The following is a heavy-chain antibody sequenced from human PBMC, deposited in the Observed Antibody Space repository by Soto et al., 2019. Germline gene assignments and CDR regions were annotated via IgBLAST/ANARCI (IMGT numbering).Heavy chain of an antibody. CDR2: INPNSGGT. CDR1: GYTFTGYY. D-gene: IGHD6-13*01. Sequence: ASVKVSCKASGYTFTGYYMHWVRQAPGQGLEWMGWINPNSGGTNYAQKFQGWVTMTRDTSISTAYMELGRLRSDDTAVYYCARGEIQSSSFDPWGQGTLVTVSS. V-gene: IGHV1-2*04. CDR3: ARGEIQSSSFDP. J-gene: IGHJ5*02.